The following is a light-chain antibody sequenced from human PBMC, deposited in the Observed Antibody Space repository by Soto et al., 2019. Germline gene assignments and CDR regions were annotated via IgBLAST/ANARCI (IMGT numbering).Light chain of an antibody. Sequence: EIVMTQSPATLSVSPGERATLSCRASQSISSSLAWYQQKPGQAPRLLIYGASTRATGIPARFSGSGSETEFTLTISSLQSEDFAVYYCQQYNNWWTFGQGTKVEI. V-gene: IGKV3-15*01. CDR1: QSISSS. J-gene: IGKJ1*01. CDR3: QQYNNWWT. CDR2: GAS.